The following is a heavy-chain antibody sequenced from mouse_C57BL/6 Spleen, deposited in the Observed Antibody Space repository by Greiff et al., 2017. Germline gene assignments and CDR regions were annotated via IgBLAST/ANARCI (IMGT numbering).Heavy chain of an antibody. D-gene: IGHD2-3*01. CDR3: AITLVDDGYYGGFYAMDY. Sequence: QVQLKQPGAELVKPGASVKLSCKASGYTFTSYWMHWVKQRPGQGLEWIGMIHPNSGSTNYNEKFKSKSTLTVDKSSSTAYMQLSSLTSEDSAVYYCAITLVDDGYYGGFYAMDYWGQGTSVTVAS. CDR1: GYTFTSYW. V-gene: IGHV1-64*01. CDR2: IHPNSGST. J-gene: IGHJ4*01.